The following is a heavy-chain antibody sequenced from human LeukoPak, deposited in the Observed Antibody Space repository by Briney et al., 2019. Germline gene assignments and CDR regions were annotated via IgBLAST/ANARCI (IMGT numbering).Heavy chain of an antibody. CDR2: ISFRVST. V-gene: IGHV4-30-4*01. J-gene: IGHJ4*02. D-gene: IGHD3-22*01. CDR1: GGSIRGGDFY. CDR3: ARGVLGAPGGVDSSCYYSTTDY. Sequence: SETLSLTCAVSGGSIRGGDFYCGWICQTPGKGLEWVGCISFRVSTYYTPPLTSRVTISVDTSKNQFSLKLSSVTAADTAVYYCARGVLGAPGGVDSSCYYSTTDYWGQGTLVTVSS.